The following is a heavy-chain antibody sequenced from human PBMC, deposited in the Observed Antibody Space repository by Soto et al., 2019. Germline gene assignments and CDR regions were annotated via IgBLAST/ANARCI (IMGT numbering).Heavy chain of an antibody. Sequence: GGSLRLSCAASGFTFSSYGMHWVRQAPGKGLEWVAVIWYDGSNKYYADSVKGRFTISRDNSKNTLYLQMNSLRAEDTAVYYCARDPRRDIVVVPAAIAYYYYMDVWGKGTTVTVSS. D-gene: IGHD2-2*01. CDR2: IWYDGSNK. V-gene: IGHV3-33*01. CDR3: ARDPRRDIVVVPAAIAYYYYMDV. CDR1: GFTFSSYG. J-gene: IGHJ6*03.